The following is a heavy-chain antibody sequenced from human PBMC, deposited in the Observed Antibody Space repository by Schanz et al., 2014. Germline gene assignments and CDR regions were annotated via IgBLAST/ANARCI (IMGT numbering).Heavy chain of an antibody. CDR1: GFTFSSYA. CDR3: ARDNYYGSGSCAY. CDR2: IKQDGSEK. J-gene: IGHJ4*02. V-gene: IGHV3-7*01. Sequence: EVQLVESGGGLVQPGGSLRLSCAASGFTFSSYAMSWVRQAPGKGLEWVANIKQDGSEKYYVDAVKGRFTISRDNAKNSMYLHMKSLRGEDTAVYYCARDNYYGSGSCAYWGQGTLVTVSS. D-gene: IGHD3-10*01.